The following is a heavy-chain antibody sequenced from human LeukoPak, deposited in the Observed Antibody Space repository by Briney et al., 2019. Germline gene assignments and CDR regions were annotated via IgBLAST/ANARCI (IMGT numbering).Heavy chain of an antibody. CDR3: ARGRAYGDYGGPFDY. CDR2: IYSGDPDI. J-gene: IGHJ4*02. D-gene: IGHD4-17*01. CDR1: GYSFTNYW. V-gene: IGHV5-51*01. Sequence: GESLKISCKGSGYSFTNYWIGWVRQMPGKGLEWMGIIYSGDPDIRYSPSFQGQVTISADTSISAAYLQWSSLKASDTAMYYCARGRAYGDYGGPFDYWGQGTLVTVSS.